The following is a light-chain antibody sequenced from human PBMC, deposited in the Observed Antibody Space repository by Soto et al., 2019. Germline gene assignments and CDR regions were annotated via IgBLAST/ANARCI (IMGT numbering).Light chain of an antibody. V-gene: IGKV3-20*01. CDR1: QRVGSNY. Sequence: DIVLTQTPGTLSLSPGERATLSCRASQRVGSNYLAWYQQKPGQPPRLLIHGASSRASGIPDRFTGSGSGTEFTLTISSLQSEDFAVYFCQQYFNWPRTFGQGTKVDIK. CDR3: QQYFNWPRT. J-gene: IGKJ1*01. CDR2: GAS.